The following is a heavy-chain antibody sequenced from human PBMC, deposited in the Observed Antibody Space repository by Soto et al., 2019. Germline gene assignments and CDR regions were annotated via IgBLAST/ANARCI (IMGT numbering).Heavy chain of an antibody. V-gene: IGHV1-69*05. CDR3: ARGAPYYGFWSGYLGGGYSYYMDV. Sequence: SVKVSCKASGGTFSSYAISWVRQAPGQGLEWMGGIIPIFGTANYAQKFQGRVTITRDTSASTAYMELSSLRSEDTAVYYCARGAPYYGFWSGYLGGGYSYYMDVWGKGTTVTVSS. D-gene: IGHD3-3*01. CDR2: IIPIFGTA. J-gene: IGHJ6*03. CDR1: GGTFSSYA.